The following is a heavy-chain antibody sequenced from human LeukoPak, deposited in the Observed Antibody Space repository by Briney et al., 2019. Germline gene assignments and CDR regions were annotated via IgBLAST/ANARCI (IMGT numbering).Heavy chain of an antibody. CDR2: IKQDGSEK. J-gene: IGHJ4*02. CDR3: ARETWSGSYYIDY. V-gene: IGHV3-7*01. Sequence: GGSLRLSCAASGFTFSSYWMSWVRQAPGKGLEWVANIKQDGSEKYYVDSVKGRFTISRDNAKNSLYLQMNSLRAEDTAVYYCARETWSGSYYIDYWGQGTLVTVSA. CDR1: GFTFSSYW. D-gene: IGHD1-26*01.